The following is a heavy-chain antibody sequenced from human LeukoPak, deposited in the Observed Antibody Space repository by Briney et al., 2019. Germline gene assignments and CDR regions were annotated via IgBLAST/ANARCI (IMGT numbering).Heavy chain of an antibody. Sequence: GEFLKISCKSSGYDFSSYWIAWVRQMPGKGLGWMGSIYPGDSDIRYGPSFQGQVTFSVDKSISTAYLQWSSLKASDTAMYFCARRAYCGGGCYPDVWGQGTVITVSS. CDR3: ARRAYCGGGCYPDV. CDR2: IYPGDSDI. J-gene: IGHJ3*01. CDR1: GYDFSSYW. D-gene: IGHD2-21*02. V-gene: IGHV5-51*01.